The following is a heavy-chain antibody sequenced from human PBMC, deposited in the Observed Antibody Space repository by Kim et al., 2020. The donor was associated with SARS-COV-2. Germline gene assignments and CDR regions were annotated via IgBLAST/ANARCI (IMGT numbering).Heavy chain of an antibody. J-gene: IGHJ2*01. Sequence: SETLSLTCTVSGGSISSYYWSWIRQPPGKGLEWIGYIYYSGSTNYNPSLKSRVTISVDTSKNQFSLKLSSVTAADTAVYYCARALYSSSWHYWYFDLWGRGTLVTVSS. D-gene: IGHD6-13*01. CDR3: ARALYSSSWHYWYFDL. CDR2: IYYSGST. CDR1: GGSISSYY. V-gene: IGHV4-59*01.